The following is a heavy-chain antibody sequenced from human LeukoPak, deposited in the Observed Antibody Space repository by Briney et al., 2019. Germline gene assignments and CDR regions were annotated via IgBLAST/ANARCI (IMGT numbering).Heavy chain of an antibody. CDR3: ARDLGYSGFDWAP. J-gene: IGHJ5*02. V-gene: IGHV4-59*12. Sequence: SETLSLTCTVSGGSISSYYWSWIRQPPGKGLEWIGYIYYSGSTNYNPSLKSRVTISVDTSKNQFSLNLTSVTAADAAVYYCARDLGYSGFDWAPWGQGTLVTVSS. CDR1: GGSISSYY. D-gene: IGHD5-12*01. CDR2: IYYSGST.